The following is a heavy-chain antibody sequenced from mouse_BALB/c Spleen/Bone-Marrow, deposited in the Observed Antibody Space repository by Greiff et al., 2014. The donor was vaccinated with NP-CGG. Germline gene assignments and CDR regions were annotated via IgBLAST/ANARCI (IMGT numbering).Heavy chain of an antibody. CDR1: GYSFTGYT. V-gene: IGHV1-18*01. D-gene: IGHD1-1*01. J-gene: IGHJ4*01. Sequence: VHVKQSGPELVKPGASMKISCKASGYSFTGYTMNWVKQSHGKNLEWIGLINPYNGGTSYNQKFKGKATLTVDKSSSTAYMELLSLTSEDSAIYYCARGYGSSYGYAMDYWGQGTSVTVS. CDR2: INPYNGGT. CDR3: ARGYGSSYGYAMDY.